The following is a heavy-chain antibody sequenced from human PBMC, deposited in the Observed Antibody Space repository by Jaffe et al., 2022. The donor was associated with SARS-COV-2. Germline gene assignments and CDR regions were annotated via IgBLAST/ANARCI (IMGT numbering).Heavy chain of an antibody. CDR2: INPSGGST. CDR3: ARDLSNGRLAGPFDY. V-gene: IGHV1-46*01. D-gene: IGHD6-13*01. Sequence: QVQLVQSGAEVKKPGASVKVSCKASGYTFTSYYMHWVRQAPGQGLEWMGIINPSGGSTSYAQKFQGRVTMTRDTSTSTVYMELSSLRSEDTAVYYCARDLSNGRLAGPFDYWGQGTLVTVSS. CDR1: GYTFTSYY. J-gene: IGHJ4*02.